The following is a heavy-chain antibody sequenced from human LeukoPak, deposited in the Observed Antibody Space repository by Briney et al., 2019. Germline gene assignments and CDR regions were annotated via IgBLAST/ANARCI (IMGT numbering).Heavy chain of an antibody. J-gene: IGHJ4*02. CDR2: TYYRSRWYN. V-gene: IGHV6-1*01. D-gene: IGHD1-1*01. CDR1: GDSVSSNNAA. CDR3: AKLGGNFVDF. Sequence: SQTLSLTCAISGDSVSSNNAAWTWLRQSPSRGLEWLGRTYYRSRWYNDYAVSVKGRITISPDTSRNQFSLHLNSVTPEDTAVYYCAKLGGNFVDFWGQGTLVTVSS.